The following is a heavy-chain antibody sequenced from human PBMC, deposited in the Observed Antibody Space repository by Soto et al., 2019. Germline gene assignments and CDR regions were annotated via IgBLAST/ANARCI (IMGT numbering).Heavy chain of an antibody. CDR2: IYYSGST. CDR3: ARTVWYGGNPLQAFDI. J-gene: IGHJ3*02. CDR1: GGSISSSSYY. Sequence: SETLSLTCTVSGGSISSSSYYWGWIRQPPGKGLEWIGSIYYSGSTYYNPSLKSRVTISVDTSKNQFSLKLSSVTAADTAVYYCARTVWYGGNPLQAFDIWGQGTMVT. V-gene: IGHV4-39*01. D-gene: IGHD2-15*01.